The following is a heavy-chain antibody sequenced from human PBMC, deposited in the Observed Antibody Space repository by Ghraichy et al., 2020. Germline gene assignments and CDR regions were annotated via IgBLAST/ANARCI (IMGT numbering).Heavy chain of an antibody. CDR3: ARGPRVTMVRGGSRFDY. D-gene: IGHD3-10*01. V-gene: IGHV4-34*01. CDR2: INHSGST. CDR1: GGSFSGYY. Sequence: SETLSLTCAVYGGSFSGYYWSWIRQPPGKGLEWIGEINHSGSTNYNPSLKSRVTISVDTSKNQFSLKLSSVTAADTAVYYCARGPRVTMVRGGSRFDYWGQGTLVTVSS. J-gene: IGHJ4*02.